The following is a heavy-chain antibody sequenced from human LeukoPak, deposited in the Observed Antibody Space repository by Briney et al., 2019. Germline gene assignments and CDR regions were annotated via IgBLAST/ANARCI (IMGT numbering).Heavy chain of an antibody. CDR3: ATGVGATPVDY. D-gene: IGHD1-26*01. Sequence: GASVKVSCKASGYTFTSYDINWVRQAPGKGLEWMGGFDPEDGETIYAQKFQGRVTMTEDTSTDTAYMELSSLRSEDTAVYYCATGVGATPVDYWGQGTLVTVSS. CDR2: FDPEDGET. J-gene: IGHJ4*02. CDR1: GYTFTSYD. V-gene: IGHV1-24*01.